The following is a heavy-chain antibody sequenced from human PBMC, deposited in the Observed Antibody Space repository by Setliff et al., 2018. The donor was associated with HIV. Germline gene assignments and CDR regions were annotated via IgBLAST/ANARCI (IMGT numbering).Heavy chain of an antibody. Sequence: PSETLSLTCAVYGGSFSGYSWTWIRQSPGKGLEWIGEMNHSEHYYNSSLKSRVTMSIDTSTNQFSLKVTSVTAADTAIYYCARMPPGEILPYFYMDVWGKGTTVTVSS. V-gene: IGHV4-34*01. D-gene: IGHD2-15*01. CDR1: GGSFSGYS. CDR3: ARMPPGEILPYFYMDV. CDR2: MNHSEH. J-gene: IGHJ6*03.